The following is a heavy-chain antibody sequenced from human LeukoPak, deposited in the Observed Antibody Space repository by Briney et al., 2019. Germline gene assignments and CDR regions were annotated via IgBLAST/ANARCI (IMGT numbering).Heavy chain of an antibody. D-gene: IGHD6-13*01. CDR1: GGSFSGYY. Sequence: PSETLSLTCAVYGGSFSGYYWSWIRQPPGKGLEWIGEINHGGSTNYNPSLKSRVTISVDTSKNQFSLKLSSVTAADTAVYYCARVLYSSSRGFDPWGQGTLVTVSS. CDR2: INHGGST. J-gene: IGHJ5*02. V-gene: IGHV4-34*01. CDR3: ARVLYSSSRGFDP.